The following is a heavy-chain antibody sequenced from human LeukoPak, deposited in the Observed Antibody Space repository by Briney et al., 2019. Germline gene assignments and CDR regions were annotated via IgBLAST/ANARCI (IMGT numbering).Heavy chain of an antibody. D-gene: IGHD2/OR15-2a*01. CDR3: AKDKSSTTKYYGMGV. CDR1: GFIVDDYA. V-gene: IGHV3-9*01. J-gene: IGHJ6*02. Sequence: GGSLRLSCAASGFIVDDYAMHWVRQAPGKGLEWVSSISWNSRTIAYADSVKGRFTIARDNGKNSLYLQMNSLRSEDTALYYCAKDKSSTTKYYGMGVWGQGTTVTVSS. CDR2: ISWNSRTI.